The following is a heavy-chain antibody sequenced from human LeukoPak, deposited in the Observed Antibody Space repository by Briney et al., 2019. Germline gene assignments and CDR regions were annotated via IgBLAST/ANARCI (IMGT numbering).Heavy chain of an antibody. D-gene: IGHD3-22*01. CDR2: ISPSGGST. V-gene: IGHV1-46*01. CDR1: GYTFTSYY. J-gene: IGHJ4*02. CDR3: ATPDGYYDSSGYHY. Sequence: ASVKVSCKASGYTFTSYYMHWVRQAPGQGLEWVGIISPSGGSTNYAQKFQGRVTMTRDTSTSTVYMELSSLRSEDTAVYYCATPDGYYDSSGYHYWGQGTLVTVSS.